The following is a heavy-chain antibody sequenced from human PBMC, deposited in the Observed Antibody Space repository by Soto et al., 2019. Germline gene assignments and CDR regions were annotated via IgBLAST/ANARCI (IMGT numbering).Heavy chain of an antibody. CDR3: ARRVAVAGTGTDYYYYGMDV. CDR2: IDPSDSYT. D-gene: IGHD6-19*01. CDR1: GYSFTSYW. J-gene: IGHJ6*02. Sequence: XESLNISCKGCGYSFTSYWISWVRQMPGKGLEWTGRIDPSDSYTNYSPSFQGHVTISADKSISTAYLQWSSLKASDTAMYYCARRVAVAGTGTDYYYYGMDVWGQGTTVTVSS. V-gene: IGHV5-10-1*01.